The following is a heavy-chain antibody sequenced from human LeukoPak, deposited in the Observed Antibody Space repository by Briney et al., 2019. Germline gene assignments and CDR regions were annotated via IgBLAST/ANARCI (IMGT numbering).Heavy chain of an antibody. CDR3: ARGEYSRFTKRFDP. Sequence: PGGSLRLSCAASGFTFSSYSMNCVRQAPGKGLEWVSSISSSSSYIYYADSVKGRFTISRDNAKNSLYLQMNSLRAEDTAVYYCARGEYSRFTKRFDPWGQGTLVTVSS. CDR1: GFTFSSYS. CDR2: ISSSSSYI. J-gene: IGHJ5*02. V-gene: IGHV3-21*01. D-gene: IGHD6-6*01.